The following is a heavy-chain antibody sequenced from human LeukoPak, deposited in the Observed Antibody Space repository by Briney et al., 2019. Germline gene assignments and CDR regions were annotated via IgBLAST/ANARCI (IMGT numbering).Heavy chain of an antibody. D-gene: IGHD7-27*01. CDR1: GYTFTDYF. CDR2: INPENGGT. Sequence: ASVKVSCKASGYTFTDYFIHWLRQAPGQGLEWMGWINPENGGTRSAQKFEARVTMTRDTSISAVYMELSGLNSDDTAIYFCARGPRTGDFDYWGQGTLVTVSS. J-gene: IGHJ4*02. CDR3: ARGPRTGDFDY. V-gene: IGHV1-2*02.